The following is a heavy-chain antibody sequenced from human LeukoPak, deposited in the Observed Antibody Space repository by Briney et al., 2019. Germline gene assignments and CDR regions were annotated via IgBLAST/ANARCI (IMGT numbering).Heavy chain of an antibody. Sequence: SGPTLVNPTQTLTLTCTFSGFSLTTSGVAVGWIRQPPGKALEWLALFYGNGDKRYSPSLKSRLIVTKDTSKNQVVLTMTNMDPVDTGTYYCAHRSSSSFGYWGQGALVTVSS. V-gene: IGHV2-5*01. CDR1: GFSLTTSGVA. CDR2: FYGNGDK. CDR3: AHRSSSSFGY. J-gene: IGHJ4*02.